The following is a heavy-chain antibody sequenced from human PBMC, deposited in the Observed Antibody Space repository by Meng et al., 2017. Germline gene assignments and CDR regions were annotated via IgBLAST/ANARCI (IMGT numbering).Heavy chain of an antibody. CDR1: GGSFSGYY. V-gene: IGHV4-34*01. CDR3: ARGRAGYCSSTSCYRFAWFDP. J-gene: IGHJ5*02. D-gene: IGHD2-2*02. CDR2: INHSGST. Sequence: QVQLQQWGAGLFKPSETLALTCAVSGGSFSGYYWSWIRQPPGKGLEWIGEINHSGSTNYNPSLKSRVTISVDTSKNQFSLKLSSVTAADTAVYYCARGRAGYCSSTSCYRFAWFDPWGQGTLVTVSS.